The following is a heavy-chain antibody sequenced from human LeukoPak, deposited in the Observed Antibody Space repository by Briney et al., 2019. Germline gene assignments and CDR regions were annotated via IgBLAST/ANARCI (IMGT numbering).Heavy chain of an antibody. J-gene: IGHJ4*02. V-gene: IGHV4-30-2*01. CDR3: ASPQTYCGGDCSIDY. CDR2: IYHSGST. D-gene: IGHD2-21*01. Sequence: PSETLSLTCTVSGGSISSGGYYWSWIRQPPGKGLEWIGYIYHSGSTYYNPSLKSRVTISVDRSKNQFSLKLSSVTAADTAVYYCASPQTYCGGDCSIDYWGQGTLVTVSS. CDR1: GGSISSGGYY.